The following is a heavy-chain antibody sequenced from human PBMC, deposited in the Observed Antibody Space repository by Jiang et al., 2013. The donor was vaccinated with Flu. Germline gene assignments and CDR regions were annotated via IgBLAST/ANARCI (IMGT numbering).Heavy chain of an antibody. Sequence: SGAEVKKPGASVKVSCKASGYPFSGHYIHWVRQAPGQGLEWMGWINPDSGGTNYAQKFRGKVTMTRDTSISTAYMELSSLRSDDTAVYYCAKAVEQGAYSWFDPGARDPSHRLL. CDR1: GYPFSGHY. CDR2: INPDSGGT. V-gene: IGHV1-2*02. D-gene: IGHD1/OR15-1a*01. CDR3: AKAVEQGAYSWFDP. J-gene: IGHJ5*02.